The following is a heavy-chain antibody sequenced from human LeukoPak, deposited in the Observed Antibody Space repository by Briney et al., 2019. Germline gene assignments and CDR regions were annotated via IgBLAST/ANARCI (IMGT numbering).Heavy chain of an antibody. D-gene: IGHD4-17*01. V-gene: IGHV1-18*01. J-gene: IGHJ4*02. Sequence: ASVKVSCKASGYSFTIYGITWVRQAPGQGLEWMGWISPYNGNTNYAQKLQGRVTMTRDTSISTAYMELSRLRSDDTAVYYCARDGMTTVTKFDYWGQGTLVTVSS. CDR2: ISPYNGNT. CDR1: GYSFTIYG. CDR3: ARDGMTTVTKFDY.